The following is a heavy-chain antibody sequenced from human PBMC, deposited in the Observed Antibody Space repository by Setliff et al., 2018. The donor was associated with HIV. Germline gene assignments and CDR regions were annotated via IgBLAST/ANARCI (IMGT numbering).Heavy chain of an antibody. CDR2: ITGSGEST. V-gene: IGHV3-23*01. Sequence: ASVKVSCAASGFTFRSYAMNWVRQAPGKGLEWVSVITGSGESTYYADSVKGRFTISRDNSKNTLYLQMNSLRAEDTAIYYCAKGYYYDRVEGFDIWGQGTMGTVS. J-gene: IGHJ3*02. D-gene: IGHD3-22*01. CDR1: GFTFRSYA. CDR3: AKGYYYDRVEGFDI.